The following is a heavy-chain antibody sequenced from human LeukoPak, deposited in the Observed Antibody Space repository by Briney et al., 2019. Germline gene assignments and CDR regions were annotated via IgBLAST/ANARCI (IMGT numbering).Heavy chain of an antibody. V-gene: IGHV4-31*03. CDR2: IYHSGTT. D-gene: IGHD1-26*01. Sequence: PSETLSLTCTVSSGSISSYDYYWTWIRQHPGKGLEWIGYIYHSGTTYYNPSLKSRVTISVDTFENQFSLRLTSVTAADSAMYYCARYSGSYRFFDYWGQGTLVTVSS. J-gene: IGHJ4*02. CDR3: ARYSGSYRFFDY. CDR1: SGSISSYDYY.